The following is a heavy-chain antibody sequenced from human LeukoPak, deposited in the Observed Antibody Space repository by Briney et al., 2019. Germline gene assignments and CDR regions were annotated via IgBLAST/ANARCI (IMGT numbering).Heavy chain of an antibody. D-gene: IGHD3-3*01. Sequence: GASVKVSCKASGYTFTSYGITWGRQAPGQGLEWMGWISVYNGNINYAQKLQGRVTMTTDKSTSTAYMEPRSLRSDDTAVYYCARTNYDFWSGYYDHWFDPWGQGTLVTVSS. V-gene: IGHV1-18*01. J-gene: IGHJ5*02. CDR2: ISVYNGNI. CDR1: GYTFTSYG. CDR3: ARTNYDFWSGYYDHWFDP.